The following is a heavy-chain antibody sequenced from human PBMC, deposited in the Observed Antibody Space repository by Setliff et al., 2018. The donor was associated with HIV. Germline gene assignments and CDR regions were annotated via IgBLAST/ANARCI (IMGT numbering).Heavy chain of an antibody. CDR1: GGSINSGSYY. J-gene: IGHJ4*02. V-gene: IGHV4-61*09. Sequence: SETLSLTCTVSGGSINSGSYYWSRIRQPAGKGLEWIGHIYTSGSTNYNPSLKSRVTISVDTSKTQFSLKLSSVTAADTAVYYCARGEYYFDYWGQGTLVTVSS. CDR2: IYTSGST. CDR3: ARGEYYFDY.